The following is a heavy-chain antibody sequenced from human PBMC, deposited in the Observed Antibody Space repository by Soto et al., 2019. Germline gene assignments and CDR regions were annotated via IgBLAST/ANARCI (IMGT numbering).Heavy chain of an antibody. CDR1: GFPFTLHY. V-gene: IGHV1-46*01. CDR3: ARERDSFDY. D-gene: IGHD3-22*01. Sequence: QVQLVQSGAEVTEPGASVKVSCKTSGFPFTLHYIHWVRQAPGQGLEWVGMVNAGDGSATYAREFRDKVSMTWDTSTSTVYLDLNSLKSEDTAIYYCARERDSFDYWGQGTLVSVSP. J-gene: IGHJ4*02. CDR2: VNAGDGSA.